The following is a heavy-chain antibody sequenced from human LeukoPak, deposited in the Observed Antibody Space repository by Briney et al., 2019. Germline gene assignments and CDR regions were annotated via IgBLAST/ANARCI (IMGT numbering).Heavy chain of an antibody. CDR1: GGSISSYY. V-gene: IGHV4-59*01. CDR3: ARSELLWFGKVNSGFDF. D-gene: IGHD3-10*01. CDR2: IYYSGST. J-gene: IGHJ4*02. Sequence: SETLSLTCTVSGGSISSYYWSWIRQPPGKGLEWSGYIYYSGSTNYNPSLKSRITLSLDTSKNQFSLKLSSVTAADTAMYYCARSELLWFGKVNSGFDFWGQGTLVTVSS.